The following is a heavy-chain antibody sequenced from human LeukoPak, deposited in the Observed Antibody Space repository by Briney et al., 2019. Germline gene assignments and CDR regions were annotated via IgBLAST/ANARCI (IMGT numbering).Heavy chain of an antibody. CDR1: GFTFSDYY. Sequence: PGGSLRLSCAASGFTFSDYYMDWVRQAPGKGLEWVGRTRNKANSYTTEYAASVKGRFTISRDDSKNSLYLQMSSLKTEDTAVYYCARAYDSSGYYYFFDYWGEGTLVTVSS. V-gene: IGHV3-72*01. CDR3: ARAYDSSGYYYFFDY. D-gene: IGHD3-22*01. J-gene: IGHJ4*02. CDR2: TRNKANSYTT.